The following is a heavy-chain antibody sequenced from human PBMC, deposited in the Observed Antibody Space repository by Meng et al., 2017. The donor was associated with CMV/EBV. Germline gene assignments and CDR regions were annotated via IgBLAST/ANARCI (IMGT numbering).Heavy chain of an antibody. CDR1: GGSISSSSYY. V-gene: IGHV4-61*01. CDR2: IYYSGST. CDR3: ARENGDGYNFPYYFDY. D-gene: IGHD5-24*01. Sequence: SETLSLTCTVSGGSISSSSYYWGWIRQPPGKGLEWIGYIYYSGSTNYNPSLKSRVTISVDTSKNQFSLKLSSVTAADTAVYYCARENGDGYNFPYYFDYWGQGTLVTVSS. J-gene: IGHJ4*02.